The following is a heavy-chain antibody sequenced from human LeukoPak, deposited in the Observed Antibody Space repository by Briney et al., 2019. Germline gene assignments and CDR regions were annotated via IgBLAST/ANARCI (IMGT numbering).Heavy chain of an antibody. J-gene: IGHJ4*02. CDR3: ARLTMVRGRGYDY. D-gene: IGHD3-10*01. CDR2: IYYSGST. Sequence: SETLSLTCTVSGGSISSSSYYWGWIRQPPGKGLEWIGSIYYSGSTYYNPSLKSRVTISVDTSKNQFSLKLSSVTAADTAVYYCARLTMVRGRGYDYWGQGTLVTVSS. V-gene: IGHV4-39*01. CDR1: GGSISSSSYY.